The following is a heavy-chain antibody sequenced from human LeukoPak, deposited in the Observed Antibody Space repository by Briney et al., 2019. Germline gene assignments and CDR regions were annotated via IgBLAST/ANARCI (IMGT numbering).Heavy chain of an antibody. CDR2: IIPIFGTA. V-gene: IGHV1-69*06. Sequence: ASVKVSCKASGGTFSSYAISWVRPAPGQGLEWMGGIIPIFGTANYAQKFQGRVTITADKSTSTAYMELSSLRSEDTAVYYCARAHIAAAGNNFDYWGQGTLSPSPQ. CDR3: ARAHIAAAGNNFDY. J-gene: IGHJ4*02. CDR1: GGTFSSYA. D-gene: IGHD6-13*01.